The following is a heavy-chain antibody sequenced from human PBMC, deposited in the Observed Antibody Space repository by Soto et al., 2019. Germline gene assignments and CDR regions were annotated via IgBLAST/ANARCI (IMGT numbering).Heavy chain of an antibody. Sequence: PSETLSLTCTGSGGSIRDYYWSWIRQPPGKGLEWIGYIYYTGTTTYNPSLKSRLTISEDTSKNQFSLKLRSVTSADTAVYYCARLGGYYQAFDNWGQGTLVTVSS. CDR2: IYYTGTT. J-gene: IGHJ4*02. CDR1: GGSIRDYY. V-gene: IGHV4-59*08. D-gene: IGHD3-22*01. CDR3: ARLGGYYQAFDN.